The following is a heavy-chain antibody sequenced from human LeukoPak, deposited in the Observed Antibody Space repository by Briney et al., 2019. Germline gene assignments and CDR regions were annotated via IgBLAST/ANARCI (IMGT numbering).Heavy chain of an antibody. V-gene: IGHV4-59*08. D-gene: IGHD2-21*01. CDR3: ASNPIVVATLVRDY. J-gene: IGHJ4*02. Sequence: PSETLSLTCTVSGGSITTYYWGWIRQPPGKGLEWVGNIYYSGSTNYNPSLKSRVTISVDTSKNQFSLKLSSVTAADTAVYYCASNPIVVATLVRDYWGQGTLVTVSS. CDR2: IYYSGST. CDR1: GGSITTYY.